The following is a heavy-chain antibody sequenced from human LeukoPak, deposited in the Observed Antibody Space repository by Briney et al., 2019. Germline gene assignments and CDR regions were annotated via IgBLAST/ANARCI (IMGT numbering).Heavy chain of an antibody. CDR3: AKDRSQLVPNYFDY. CDR1: GFTFSSYG. Sequence: GGSLRLSCAASGFTFSSYGMHWVRQAPGKGLEWVAFIRYDGSNKYYADSVKGRFTISRDNSKNTLYLQMNSLRAEDTAVYYCAKDRSQLVPNYFDYWGQGALVTVSS. CDR2: IRYDGSNK. J-gene: IGHJ4*02. D-gene: IGHD6-13*01. V-gene: IGHV3-30*02.